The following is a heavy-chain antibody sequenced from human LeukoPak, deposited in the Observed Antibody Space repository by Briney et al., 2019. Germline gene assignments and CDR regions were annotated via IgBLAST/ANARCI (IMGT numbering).Heavy chain of an antibody. J-gene: IGHJ4*02. V-gene: IGHV3-53*01. CDR2: IYSGGST. D-gene: IGHD2-8*01. Sequence: PGGSLRLSCAASGFTISSDYMSWVRQAPGKGLEWVSVIYSGGSTYYADSLKGRFTISRDNSKNTLYLQMNSLTAEDTAVYYCATVHMARGVYWGQGTLVTVSS. CDR3: ATVHMARGVY. CDR1: GFTISSDY.